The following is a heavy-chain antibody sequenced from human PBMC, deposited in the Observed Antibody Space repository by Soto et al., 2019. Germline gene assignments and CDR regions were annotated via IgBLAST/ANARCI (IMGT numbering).Heavy chain of an antibody. D-gene: IGHD3-3*01. CDR1: GYTLTEFS. Sequence: GASVKVSCKVSGYTLTEFSMHWVRQAPGKGLEWMGGFDREDEDTTYAQKFQGRVTMTRNTSISTAYMELSSLRSEDTAVYYCAREKSGYYDYWGQGTLVTVSS. CDR2: FDREDEDT. CDR3: AREKSGYYDY. J-gene: IGHJ4*02. V-gene: IGHV1-24*01.